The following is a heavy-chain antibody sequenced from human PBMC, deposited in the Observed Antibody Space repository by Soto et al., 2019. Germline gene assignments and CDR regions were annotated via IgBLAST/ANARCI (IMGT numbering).Heavy chain of an antibody. D-gene: IGHD3-22*01. J-gene: IGHJ4*02. Sequence: GGSLRLSCAASGFTFSSYAMSWVRQAPGKGLEWVSAISGSGGSTYYADSVKGRFTISRDNSKNTLYLQMNSLRAEDTAVYYCRSDSSGYFHFDYWGQGTLVTVSS. CDR2: ISGSGGST. CDR1: GFTFSSYA. V-gene: IGHV3-23*01. CDR3: RSDSSGYFHFDY.